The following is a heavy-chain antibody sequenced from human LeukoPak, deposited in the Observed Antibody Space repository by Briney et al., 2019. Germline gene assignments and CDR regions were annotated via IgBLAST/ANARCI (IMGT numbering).Heavy chain of an antibody. CDR3: ATDQLWFGDP. CDR2: FDPEDGET. D-gene: IGHD3-10*01. V-gene: IGHV1-24*01. Sequence: ASVKVSCKVSGYTLTELSMHWVRQAPGKGLEWMGGFDPEDGETIYAQKFQGRVTVTEDTSTDTAYMELSSLRSEDTAVYYCATDQLWFGDPWGQGTMVTVSS. CDR1: GYTLTELS. J-gene: IGHJ3*01.